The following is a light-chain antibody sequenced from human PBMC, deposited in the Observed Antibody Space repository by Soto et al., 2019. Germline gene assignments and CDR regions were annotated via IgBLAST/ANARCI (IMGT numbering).Light chain of an antibody. CDR1: QSISSW. Sequence: DIQMTQSPSNLSATAGDRVTITCRASQSISSWLAWYQQKPGKAPKLLIYDASNLESGVPSRCSGSGSGTAFTLTISNLQPDDFATYYCQQYENYWTFGQGTKVEIK. V-gene: IGKV1-5*01. CDR3: QQYENYWT. CDR2: DAS. J-gene: IGKJ1*01.